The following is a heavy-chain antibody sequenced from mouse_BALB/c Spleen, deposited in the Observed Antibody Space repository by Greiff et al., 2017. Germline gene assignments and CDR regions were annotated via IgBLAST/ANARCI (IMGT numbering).Heavy chain of an antibody. D-gene: IGHD2-4*01. Sequence: EVMLVESGGGLVKPGGSLKLSCAASGFTFSSYAMSWVRQSPEKRLEWVAEISSGGSYTYYPDTVTGRFTISRDNAKNTLDLEVSSLRSEDTAMYYCARDDDYGAWLAYWGQGTLVTVSA. CDR3: ARDDDYGAWLAY. V-gene: IGHV5-9-4*01. CDR1: GFTFSSYA. CDR2: ISSGGSYT. J-gene: IGHJ3*01.